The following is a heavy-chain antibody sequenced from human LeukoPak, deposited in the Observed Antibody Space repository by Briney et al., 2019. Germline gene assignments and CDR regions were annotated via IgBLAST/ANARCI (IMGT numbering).Heavy chain of an antibody. CDR1: GFTFSSYA. CDR3: LRGELTPGVGY. CDR2: INTDGSRT. Sequence: GGSLRLSCAASGFTFSSYAMSWVRQAPGKGLVWISDINTDGSRTRYANSVRGRFTISRDNAKNTLYLQMNSLRADDTGIFYCLRGELTPGVGYWGQGTLVTVSS. D-gene: IGHD3-10*01. J-gene: IGHJ4*02. V-gene: IGHV3-74*01.